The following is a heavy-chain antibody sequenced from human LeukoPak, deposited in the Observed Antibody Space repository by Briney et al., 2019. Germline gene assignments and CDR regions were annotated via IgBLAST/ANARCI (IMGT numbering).Heavy chain of an antibody. D-gene: IGHD4-11*01. Sequence: ASVKVSFKASGYTFTGYYMHWVRQAPGQGLEWMGWINPNSGGTNYAQKFQGRVTMTRDTSISTAYMEVSSLRSDDTAVYYCARPTTVTDYDACDIWGQGTMVTVSS. V-gene: IGHV1-2*02. CDR2: INPNSGGT. J-gene: IGHJ3*02. CDR3: ARPTTVTDYDACDI. CDR1: GYTFTGYY.